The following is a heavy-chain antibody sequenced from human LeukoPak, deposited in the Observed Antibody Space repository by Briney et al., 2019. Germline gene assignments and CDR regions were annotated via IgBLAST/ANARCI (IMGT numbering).Heavy chain of an antibody. CDR3: AKDLGSSGWYIDY. V-gene: IGHV3-23*01. Sequence: GGSLRLSCAASGFTFSSYSMNWVRQAPGKGLEWVSSNSGGSSYYADSVKGRFTISRDNSKNTLYLQMNSLRAEDTAVYYCAKDLGSSGWYIDYWGQGTLVTVSS. D-gene: IGHD6-19*01. CDR1: GFTFSSYS. CDR2: NSGGSS. J-gene: IGHJ4*02.